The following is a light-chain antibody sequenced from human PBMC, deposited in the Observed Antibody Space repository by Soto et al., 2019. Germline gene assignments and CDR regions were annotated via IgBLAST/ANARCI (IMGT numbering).Light chain of an antibody. CDR2: AAS. J-gene: IGKJ4*01. Sequence: DLQMTQSPSSLSASVRDRVTITCRASQSIDTYLNWYQQKPGKAPKLLISAASRLQSGVPSRFSGSGSGTDFTLTINSLQPEDFATYYCQQSYTTPLTFGGGTTVDIK. CDR1: QSIDTY. CDR3: QQSYTTPLT. V-gene: IGKV1-39*01.